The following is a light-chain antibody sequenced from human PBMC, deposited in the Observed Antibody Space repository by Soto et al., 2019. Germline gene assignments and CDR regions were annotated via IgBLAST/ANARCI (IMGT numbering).Light chain of an antibody. CDR3: QQYSSYSAYT. CDR2: KAS. J-gene: IGKJ2*01. CDR1: QSIGSW. Sequence: DIQMAQSPSTLSASVGDRVTMTCRASQSIGSWLAWHQQKAEKAPKLLIYKASSLESGVPSRFSGSGYGTEFTLTISSLQPDDFATYYCQQYSSYSAYTLGQGTKVDLK. V-gene: IGKV1-5*03.